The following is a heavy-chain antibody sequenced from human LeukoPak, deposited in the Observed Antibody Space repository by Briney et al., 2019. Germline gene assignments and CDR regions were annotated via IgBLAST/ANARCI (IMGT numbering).Heavy chain of an antibody. D-gene: IGHD1-26*01. J-gene: IGHJ4*02. Sequence: SETLSLTCTVSGGSISSSSYYWGWIRQPPGKGLEWIGSIYYSGSTYYNPSLKSRVTISVDTSKNQFSLKLSSVTAADTAVFYCARENSGSFREFDYWGQGTLVTVSS. CDR3: ARENSGSFREFDY. V-gene: IGHV4-39*07. CDR1: GGSISSSSYY. CDR2: IYYSGST.